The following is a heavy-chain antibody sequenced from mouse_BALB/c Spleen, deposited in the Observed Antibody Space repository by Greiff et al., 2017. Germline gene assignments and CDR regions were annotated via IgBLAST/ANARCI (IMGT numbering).Heavy chain of an antibody. CDR2: IWGDGST. D-gene: IGHD2-1*01. CDR1: GFTFSSYT. V-gene: IGHV2-6-7*01. Sequence: VHLVESGGGLVQPGGSLKLSCAASGFTFSSYTMSWVRQTPGKGLEWLGMIWGDGSTDYNSALKSRLSISKDNSKSQVFLKMNSLQTDDTARYYCARGKDGNYAMDYWGQGTSVTVSS. CDR3: ARGKDGNYAMDY. J-gene: IGHJ4*01.